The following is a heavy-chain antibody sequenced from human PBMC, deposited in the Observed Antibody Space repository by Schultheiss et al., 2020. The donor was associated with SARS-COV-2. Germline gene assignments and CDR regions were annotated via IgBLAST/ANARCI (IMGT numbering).Heavy chain of an antibody. CDR3: ARSARLGVWGRVIDY. CDR2: IYYSGST. CDR1: GGSISSYY. V-gene: IGHV4-59*01. Sequence: SETLSLTCTVSGGSISSYYWSWIRQPPGKGLEWIGYIYYSGSTNYNPSLKSRVTISVDTSKNQFSLKLSSVTAADTAVYYCARSARLGVWGRVIDYWGQGTLVTVSS. D-gene: IGHD6-6*01. J-gene: IGHJ4*02.